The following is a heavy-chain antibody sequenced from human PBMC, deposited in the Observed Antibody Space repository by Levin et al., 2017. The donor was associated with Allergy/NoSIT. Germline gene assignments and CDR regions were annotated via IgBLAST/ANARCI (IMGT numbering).Heavy chain of an antibody. Sequence: ASPTLSLPCTVSGGSISSSYWSWIRQPPGKGLEWIGYIKYSGSTNYSPSLKSRVTISLDTSQNQFSLRLSSVTAADTAVYYCARHSDAYNSVDYWGQGTRVTVSS. CDR2: IKYSGST. CDR3: ARHSDAYNSVDY. D-gene: IGHD5-24*01. V-gene: IGHV4-59*08. J-gene: IGHJ4*02. CDR1: GGSISSSY.